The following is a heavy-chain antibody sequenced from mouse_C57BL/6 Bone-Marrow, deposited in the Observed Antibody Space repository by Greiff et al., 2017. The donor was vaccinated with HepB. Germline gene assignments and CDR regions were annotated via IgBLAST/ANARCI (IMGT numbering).Heavy chain of an antibody. CDR1: GFNIKDDY. CDR3: TTRGFITTVVADFDY. V-gene: IGHV14-4*01. CDR2: IDPENGDT. D-gene: IGHD1-1*01. J-gene: IGHJ2*01. Sequence: VQLQQSGAELVRPGASVKLSCTASGFNIKDDYMHWVKQRPEQGLEWIGWIDPENGDTEYASKFQGKATIPADTSSNTAYLQLSSLTSEDTAVYYCTTRGFITTVVADFDYWGQGTTLTVSS.